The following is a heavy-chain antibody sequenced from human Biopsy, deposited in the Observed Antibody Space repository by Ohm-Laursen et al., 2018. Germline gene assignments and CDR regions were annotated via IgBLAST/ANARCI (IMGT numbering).Heavy chain of an antibody. D-gene: IGHD2-2*01. Sequence: ASVKVACKASGGTFSNYAISWVRQAPGQGLEWLGGIIPVSDTANYAQKFQGRVTITADKPTSTAYMELSSLRSEDTALYYCASSSYCGRTTCYQNYGMDVWGQGTTVTVSS. J-gene: IGHJ6*01. CDR2: IIPVSDTA. V-gene: IGHV1-69*06. CDR1: GGTFSNYA. CDR3: ASSSYCGRTTCYQNYGMDV.